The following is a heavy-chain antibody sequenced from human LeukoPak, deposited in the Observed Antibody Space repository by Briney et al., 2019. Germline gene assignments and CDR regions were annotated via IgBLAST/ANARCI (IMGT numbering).Heavy chain of an antibody. CDR3: ARGVPRITIFGVDPFDAFDI. CDR2: IYTSGST. Sequence: SETLSLTCTVSGGSTSSSSYYWGWIRQPPGKGLEWIGRIYTSGSTNYNPSLKSRVTISVDTSKNQFSLKLSSVTAADTAVYYCARGVPRITIFGVDPFDAFDIWGQGTMVTVSS. CDR1: GGSTSSSSYY. J-gene: IGHJ3*02. D-gene: IGHD3-3*01. V-gene: IGHV4-39*07.